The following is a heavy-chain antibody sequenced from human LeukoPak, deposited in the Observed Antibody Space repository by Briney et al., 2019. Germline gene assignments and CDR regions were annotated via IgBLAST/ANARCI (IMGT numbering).Heavy chain of an antibody. Sequence: GGSLRLSCAASGLIFSTYAMAWARQAPGKGLEWVSNISPSGRSTYYTDSVKGRYTISRDNSKNTLYLQMNSLRVEDTAVYYCAKGHSSQTYFDYWGQGTLVTVSS. V-gene: IGHV3-23*01. D-gene: IGHD6-6*01. CDR2: ISPSGRST. CDR1: GLIFSTYA. J-gene: IGHJ4*02. CDR3: AKGHSSQTYFDY.